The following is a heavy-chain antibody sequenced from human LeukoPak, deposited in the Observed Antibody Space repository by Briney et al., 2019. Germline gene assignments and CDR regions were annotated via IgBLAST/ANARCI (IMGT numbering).Heavy chain of an antibody. CDR3: ARVRIVTYYMDV. CDR2: IYYSGST. V-gene: IGHV4-39*07. J-gene: IGHJ6*03. Sequence: SETLSLTCTVPGGSISSSSYYWGWFRQPPGKGLEWIGSIYYSGSTNYNPSLKSRDTISVDTSKNQFSLKLSSVTAADTAVYYCARVRIVTYYMDVWGKGTTVTISS. D-gene: IGHD2/OR15-2a*01. CDR1: GGSISSSSYY.